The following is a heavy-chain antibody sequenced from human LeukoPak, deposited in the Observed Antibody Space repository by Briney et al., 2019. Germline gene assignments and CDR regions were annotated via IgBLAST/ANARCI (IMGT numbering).Heavy chain of an antibody. Sequence: GGSLRLSCAASGFTFSSYSMNWVRQAPGEGMEWVSYIISYSGTISYADSVKGRFTISRDNAKGSLYLQMNSLRDEDTAVYYGARRIAWSTVPERDYGMDVWGQGTTVTVSS. CDR2: IISYSGTI. J-gene: IGHJ6*02. CDR3: ARRIAWSTVPERDYGMDV. CDR1: GFTFSSYS. V-gene: IGHV3-48*02. D-gene: IGHD4-17*01.